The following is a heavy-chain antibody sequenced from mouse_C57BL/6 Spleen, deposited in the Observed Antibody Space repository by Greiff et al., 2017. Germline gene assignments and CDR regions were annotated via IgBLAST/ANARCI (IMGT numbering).Heavy chain of an antibody. Sequence: VQLQQPGAELVRPGSSVKLSCKASGYTFTSYWMHWVKQRPIQGLEWIGNIDPSDSETHYNQKFKDKATLTVDKSSSTAYMQLSSLTAEDSGVYYCAGGSGCYGGYWGQGTTLTVS. CDR1: GYTFTSYW. V-gene: IGHV1-52*01. J-gene: IGHJ2*01. D-gene: IGHD1-1*02. CDR2: IDPSDSET. CDR3: AGGSGCYGGY.